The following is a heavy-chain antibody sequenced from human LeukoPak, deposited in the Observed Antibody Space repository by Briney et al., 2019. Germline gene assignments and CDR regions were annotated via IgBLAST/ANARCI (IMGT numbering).Heavy chain of an antibody. CDR3: ARDAAYYYDSSGSS. J-gene: IGHJ5*02. V-gene: IGHV1-2*02. Sequence: GASVKVSCKASGYTFTCYYMHWVRQAPGQGLEWMGWINPNSGGTNYAQKFQGRVTMTRDTSISTAYMELSRLRSDDTAVYYCARDAAYYYDSSGSSWGQGTLVTVSS. CDR1: GYTFTCYY. D-gene: IGHD3-22*01. CDR2: INPNSGGT.